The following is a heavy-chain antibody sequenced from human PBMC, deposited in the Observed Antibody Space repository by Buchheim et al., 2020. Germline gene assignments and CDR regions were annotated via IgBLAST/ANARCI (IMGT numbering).Heavy chain of an antibody. J-gene: IGHJ4*02. Sequence: QVQLVESGGGVVQPGRSLRLSCAASGFTFSSYAMHWVRQAPGKGLEWVAVISYDGSNKYYADSVKGRFTISRDNSKNTLYLQMNSLRAEDTAVYYCARSIAGDFWSGYYRIGPLDYWGQGTL. V-gene: IGHV3-30-3*01. D-gene: IGHD3-3*01. CDR2: ISYDGSNK. CDR3: ARSIAGDFWSGYYRIGPLDY. CDR1: GFTFSSYA.